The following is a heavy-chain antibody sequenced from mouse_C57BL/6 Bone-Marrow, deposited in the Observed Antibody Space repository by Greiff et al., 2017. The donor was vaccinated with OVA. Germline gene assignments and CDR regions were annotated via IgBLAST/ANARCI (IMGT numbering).Heavy chain of an antibody. J-gene: IGHJ4*01. Sequence: QVQLQQPGAELVKPGASVKMSCKASGYTFTSYWITWVKQRPGQGLEWIGDIYPGSGSTNYNEKFKSKATLTVDTSSSTAYMQLSSLTSEDSAVYYCARREHYYGSSYYYAMDYWGQGTSVTVSS. CDR3: ARREHYYGSSYYYAMDY. CDR2: IYPGSGST. CDR1: GYTFTSYW. V-gene: IGHV1-55*01. D-gene: IGHD1-1*01.